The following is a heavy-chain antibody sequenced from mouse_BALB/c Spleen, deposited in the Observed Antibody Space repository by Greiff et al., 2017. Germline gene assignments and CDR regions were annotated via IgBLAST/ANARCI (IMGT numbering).Heavy chain of an antibody. CDR1: GFNIKDTY. V-gene: IGHV14-3*02. CDR3: ARSGDYDGGYAMDY. D-gene: IGHD2-4*01. Sequence: VQLQQSGAELVKPGASVKLSCTASGFNIKDTYMHWVKQRPEQGLEWIGRIDPANGNTKYDPKFQGKATITADTSSNTAYLQLSSLTSEDTAVYYCARSGDYDGGYAMDYWGQGTSVTVSS. J-gene: IGHJ4*01. CDR2: IDPANGNT.